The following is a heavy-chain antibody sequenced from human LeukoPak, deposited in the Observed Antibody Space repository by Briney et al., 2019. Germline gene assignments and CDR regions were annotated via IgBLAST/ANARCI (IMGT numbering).Heavy chain of an antibody. V-gene: IGHV4-34*01. D-gene: IGHD3-3*01. CDR2: IHHSGST. CDR1: GGSFSGYY. J-gene: IGHJ6*03. CDR3: ARVGKILRFLEWSAYYYYMYV. Sequence: PSETLSLTCAVYGGSFSGYYWSWIRQPPGKGMEWIGEIHHSGSTNYNPSLKSRVTISVDTSKNQFSLKLSSVTAADTAVYYCARVGKILRFLEWSAYYYYMYVWGKGTTVTVSS.